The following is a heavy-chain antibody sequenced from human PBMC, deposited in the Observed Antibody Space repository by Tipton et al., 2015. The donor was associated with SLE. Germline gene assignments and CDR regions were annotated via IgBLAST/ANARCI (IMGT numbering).Heavy chain of an antibody. J-gene: IGHJ4*02. V-gene: IGHV4-59*01. CDR1: GGSISRYY. D-gene: IGHD3-22*01. CDR3: ARWYYYDSSGYPDY. Sequence: TLSLTCTVSGGSISRYYWSWIRQPPGQGLAWIGYIYYSGSTHYNPSLKSLITIAVYTYKKQFSLKLSSVTASDTAVYYCARWYYYDSSGYPDYWGQGTLVTVSS. CDR2: IYYSGST.